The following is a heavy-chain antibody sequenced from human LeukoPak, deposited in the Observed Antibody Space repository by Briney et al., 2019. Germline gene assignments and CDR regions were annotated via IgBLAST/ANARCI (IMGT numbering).Heavy chain of an antibody. Sequence: SETLSLTCAVYGGSFSGYYWSWIRQPPGKGLEWIGEINHSGSTNYNPSLKSRITISVDTSKNQFSLKLSSVTAADTAVYYCARSKDILTGYCFDYWGQGTLVTVSS. V-gene: IGHV4-34*01. CDR3: ARSKDILTGYCFDY. CDR1: GGSFSGYY. D-gene: IGHD3-9*01. CDR2: INHSGST. J-gene: IGHJ4*02.